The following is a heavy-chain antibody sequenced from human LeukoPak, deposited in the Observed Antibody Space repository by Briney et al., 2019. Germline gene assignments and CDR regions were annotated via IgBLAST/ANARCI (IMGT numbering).Heavy chain of an antibody. CDR2: IRYDGSNK. CDR1: GFTFSSYG. D-gene: IGHD6-13*01. J-gene: IGHJ4*02. CDR3: ARDVVAAAGTAADY. V-gene: IGHV3-30*02. Sequence: GGSLRLSCAASGFTFSSYGMHWVRQAPGKGLEWVAFIRYDGSNKYYADSVKGRFTISRDNSKNTLYLQMNSLRAEDTAVYYCARDVVAAAGTAADYWGQGTLVTVSS.